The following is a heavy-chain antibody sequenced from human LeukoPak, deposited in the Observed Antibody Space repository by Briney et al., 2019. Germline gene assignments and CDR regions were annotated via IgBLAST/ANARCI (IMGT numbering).Heavy chain of an antibody. CDR2: INGRGTNT. D-gene: IGHD2-21*02. CDR3: AKESSSCSSGCYSLLDH. V-gene: IGHV3-23*01. CDR1: GFTFSSYS. J-gene: IGHJ4*02. Sequence: GSLRVSCAASGFTFSSYSMAWVRQAPGKGLDWVSLINGRGTNTYYADSVRGRFTISRDNSKNTVYLQMNGLRAEDTAVYYCAKESSSCSSGCYSLLDHWGQGTLVTVSS.